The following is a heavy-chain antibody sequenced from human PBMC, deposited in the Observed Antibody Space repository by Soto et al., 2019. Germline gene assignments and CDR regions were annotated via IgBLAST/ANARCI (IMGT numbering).Heavy chain of an antibody. CDR2: IYYSGST. CDR1: GGSISSGDYY. J-gene: IGHJ3*02. V-gene: IGHV4-30-4*01. CDR3: ARVCGTRESIKLRAFDI. D-gene: IGHD1-26*01. Sequence: QVQLQESGPGLVKPSQTLSLTCTVSGGSISSGDYYWSWIRQPPGKGLEWIGYIYYSGSTYYNPSLKSRVTISVNTAKYQFSLKLCSVTAADTAVYYCARVCGTRESIKLRAFDIWCQGTMVTVSS.